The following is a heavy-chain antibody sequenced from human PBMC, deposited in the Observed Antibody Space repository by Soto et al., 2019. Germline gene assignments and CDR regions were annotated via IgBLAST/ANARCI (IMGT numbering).Heavy chain of an antibody. J-gene: IGHJ1*01. CDR2: INHSGST. V-gene: IGHV4-34*01. D-gene: IGHD6-13*01. Sequence: PSETLSLTCAVYCGSLSGYYWSWIRQPPGKGLEWIGEINHSGSTNYNPSLKSRVTISVDTSKNQFSLKLSSVTAADTAVYYCARVLYSSIPPGYFQHWGQGTLVTVSS. CDR3: ARVLYSSIPPGYFQH. CDR1: CGSLSGYY.